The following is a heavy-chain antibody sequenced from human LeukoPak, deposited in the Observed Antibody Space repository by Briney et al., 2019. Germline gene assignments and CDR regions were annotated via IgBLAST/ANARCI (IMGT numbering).Heavy chain of an antibody. CDR3: ARDGGTYYYDSSGPGDPDY. CDR1: GFTFSSYW. Sequence: GGSLRLSCAASGFTFSSYWMHWVRQAPGKGLVWVSRINTDGSSTSYADSVKGRFTISRDNAKNTLYLQMNSLRAEDTAVYYCARDGGTYYYDSSGPGDPDYWGQGTLVTVSS. V-gene: IGHV3-74*01. D-gene: IGHD3-22*01. CDR2: INTDGSST. J-gene: IGHJ4*02.